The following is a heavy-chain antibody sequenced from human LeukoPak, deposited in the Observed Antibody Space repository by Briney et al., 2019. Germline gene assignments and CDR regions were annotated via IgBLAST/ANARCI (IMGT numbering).Heavy chain of an antibody. CDR2: IYYSGST. J-gene: IGHJ4*02. V-gene: IGHV4-59*01. Sequence: SETLSLTCTVSGGSISSYYWGWIRQPPGKGLEWIGYIYYSGSTNYNPSLKSRVTISVDTSKNQFSLKLSSVTAADTAVYYCAREYYYDSSGYQEYYFDYWGQGTLVTVSS. D-gene: IGHD3-22*01. CDR1: GGSISSYY. CDR3: AREYYYDSSGYQEYYFDY.